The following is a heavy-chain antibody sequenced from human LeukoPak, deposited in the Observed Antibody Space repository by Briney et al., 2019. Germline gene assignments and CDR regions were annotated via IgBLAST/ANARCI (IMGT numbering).Heavy chain of an antibody. CDR3: AREGRGTDAFDI. V-gene: IGHV3-66*01. Sequence: GGSLRLSCGASGLIVSSNYMTWVRQAPGKGLEWFSIIYSAGSIDYPDSVKGRFTISRDNSKNTVYLQMNNVTGADTAVYYCAREGRGTDAFDIWGQGTIVTVSS. CDR2: IYSAGSI. CDR1: GLIVSSNY. J-gene: IGHJ3*02. D-gene: IGHD3-16*01.